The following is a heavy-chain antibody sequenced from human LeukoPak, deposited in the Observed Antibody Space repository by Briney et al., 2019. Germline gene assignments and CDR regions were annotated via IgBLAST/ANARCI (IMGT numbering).Heavy chain of an antibody. J-gene: IGHJ4*02. CDR3: ARYSSSWVDY. CDR2: IYYSGST. CDR1: GGSISSSSYY. D-gene: IGHD6-13*01. Sequence: SETLSLTCTVSGGSISSSSYYWGWTRQPPGKGLEWIGSIYYSGSTYYNPSLKSRVTISVDTSKNQFSLKLSSVTAADTAVYYCARYSSSWVDYWGQGTLVTVSS. V-gene: IGHV4-39*01.